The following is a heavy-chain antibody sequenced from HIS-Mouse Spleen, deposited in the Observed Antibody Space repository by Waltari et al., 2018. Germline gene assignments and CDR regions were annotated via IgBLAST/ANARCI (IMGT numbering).Heavy chain of an antibody. D-gene: IGHD6-13*01. Sequence: QLQLQESGPGLVKPSETLSLTGTVSGGSISSSSYSWGWIRQPPGKGLEWIGSIYYSGSTYYNPSLKSRVTISVDTSKNQFSLKLSPVTAADTAVYYCAREIPYSSSWYDWYFDLWGRGTLVTVSS. J-gene: IGHJ2*01. CDR3: AREIPYSSSWYDWYFDL. CDR2: IYYSGST. CDR1: GGSISSSSYS. V-gene: IGHV4-39*07.